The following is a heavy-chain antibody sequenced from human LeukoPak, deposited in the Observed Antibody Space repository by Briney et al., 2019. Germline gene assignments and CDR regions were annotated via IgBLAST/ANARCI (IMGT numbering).Heavy chain of an antibody. CDR3: ARRTTYIGWRPSESPSCFDY. Sequence: PSETLSLTCAVYGGSFSNYYWSWIRQPPGKGLEWIGEINHSGSTYYNPSLKSRVTISVDTSKNQFSLKLSSVTAADTAVYYCARRTTYIGWRPSESPSCFDYWGQGTLVTVSS. D-gene: IGHD2-21*02. V-gene: IGHV4-34*01. CDR1: GGSFSNYY. CDR2: INHSGST. J-gene: IGHJ4*02.